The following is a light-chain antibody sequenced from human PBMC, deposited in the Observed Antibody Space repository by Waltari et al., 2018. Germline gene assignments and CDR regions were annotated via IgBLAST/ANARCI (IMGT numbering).Light chain of an antibody. Sequence: DIQMTQSPSSLSASVGDRVTITCRASQGISSWLAWYQQKPGKAPKLLLYKASSLQSGVPSRFSGSGYGTDFIFTISSLQPEDFATYFCEQYNSPPFSCGQGTKVEIK. CDR1: QGISSW. CDR2: KAS. CDR3: EQYNSPPFS. J-gene: IGKJ2*03. V-gene: IGKV1-12*01.